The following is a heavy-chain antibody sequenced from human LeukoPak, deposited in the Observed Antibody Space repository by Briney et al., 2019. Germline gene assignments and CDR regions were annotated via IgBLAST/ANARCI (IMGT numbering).Heavy chain of an antibody. CDR3: ARDHDYGGNSNWFDP. V-gene: IGHV3-21*01. Sequence: GGSLRLSCAASGFTFSSYSMNWVRQAPGKGLEWVSSISSSSSYIYYADSVKGRFTISRDNSKNTLYLQMNSLRAEDTAVYYCARDHDYGGNSNWFDPWGQGTLVTVSS. J-gene: IGHJ5*02. D-gene: IGHD4-23*01. CDR1: GFTFSSYS. CDR2: ISSSSSYI.